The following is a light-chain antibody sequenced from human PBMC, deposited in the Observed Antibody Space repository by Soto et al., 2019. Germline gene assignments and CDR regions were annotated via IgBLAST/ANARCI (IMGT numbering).Light chain of an antibody. CDR1: QSVSSSY. J-gene: IGKJ4*01. CDR3: QQYGSSRT. V-gene: IGKV3-20*01. CDR2: GAS. Sequence: EIVLPQSPGTLSLSPGERATLSCRASQSVSSSYLAWYQQKPGQAPRLLIYGASSRATGIPDRFSGSGSGTDFTLTISRLEPEDFAVYYCQQYGSSRTFGGGTKVDIK.